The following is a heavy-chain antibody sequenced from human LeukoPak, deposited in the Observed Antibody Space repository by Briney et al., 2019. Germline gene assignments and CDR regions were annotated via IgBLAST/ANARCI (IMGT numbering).Heavy chain of an antibody. V-gene: IGHV3-30*03. J-gene: IGHJ4*02. D-gene: IGHD3-22*01. CDR1: GSTFKNHG. CDR3: ADIITTNLDY. Sequence: GGSLLPSCVISGSTFKNHGLRCVRPAPNEGLGWVAVASSDEIKHYYADSEEGLFIISRDNTKNPLNLQMNSLRTEDTSFYYCADIITTNLDYWGQGTLVTVSS. CDR2: ASSDEIKH.